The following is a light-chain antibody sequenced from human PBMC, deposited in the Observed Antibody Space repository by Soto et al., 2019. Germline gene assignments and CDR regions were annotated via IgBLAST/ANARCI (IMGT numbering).Light chain of an antibody. CDR2: GAS. CDR3: QQYGSSPFT. J-gene: IGKJ3*01. Sequence: EIVLTQSPGTLSLSPGDRATLSCRASQNVSGNFLAWYQQKPGQAPRLLIYGASRRATGIPDRFSGSGSGTDFTLTISRLEPEDFAVYYCQQYGSSPFTFGPGTKVYIK. V-gene: IGKV3-20*01. CDR1: QNVSGNF.